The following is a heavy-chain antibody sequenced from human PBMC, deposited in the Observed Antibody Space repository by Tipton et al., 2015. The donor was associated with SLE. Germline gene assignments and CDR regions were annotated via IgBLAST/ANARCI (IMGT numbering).Heavy chain of an antibody. J-gene: IGHJ3*02. CDR3: VREITRTGGPDALDI. D-gene: IGHD3-16*01. Sequence: QSGAEGKKPGASVKVSCKASGYTFTSYDINWVRQATGQGLEWMGWMNPNSGNTGYAQKFQGRVTMTRNTSISTAYMELSSLRSEHTAGYYCVREITRTGGPDALDIWGQGTLFTVSS. CDR2: MNPNSGNT. V-gene: IGHV1-8*01. CDR1: GYTFTSYD.